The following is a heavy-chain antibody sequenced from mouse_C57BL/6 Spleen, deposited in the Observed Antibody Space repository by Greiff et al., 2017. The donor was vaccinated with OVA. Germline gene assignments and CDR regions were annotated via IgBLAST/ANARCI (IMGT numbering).Heavy chain of an antibody. J-gene: IGHJ2*01. D-gene: IGHD1-1*01. Sequence: EVQLQQSGAELVRPGASVKLSCTASGFNIKDYYMHLVKLSPEQGLEWIGRIDPEDGDTEYAPKFQGKATMTADTSSNTSYMQLSSLTSEDTAVYYCTTIYDGSSYAYWGQGTTLTVSS. CDR1: GFNIKDYY. CDR3: TTIYDGSSYAY. V-gene: IGHV14-1*01. CDR2: IDPEDGDT.